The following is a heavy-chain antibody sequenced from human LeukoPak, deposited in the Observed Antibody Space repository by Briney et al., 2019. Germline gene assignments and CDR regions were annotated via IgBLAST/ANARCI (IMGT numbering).Heavy chain of an antibody. CDR1: GYFFTTYP. V-gene: IGHV7-4-1*02. CDR2: INTNTGNP. J-gene: IGHJ1*01. Sequence: ASVKVSCKASGYFFTTYPIYWVRQAPGQGLEWMGWINTNTGNPTYAQDFRGRFVFSLDTSVNTAYLQISSLKTEDTAVYFCARTGQQGSYYYFQHWGQGTLVTVSS. D-gene: IGHD3-10*01. CDR3: ARTGQQGSYYYFQH.